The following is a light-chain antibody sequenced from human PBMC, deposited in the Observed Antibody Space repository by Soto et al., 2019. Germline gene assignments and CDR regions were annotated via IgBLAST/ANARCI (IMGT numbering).Light chain of an antibody. J-gene: IGKJ1*01. CDR1: QSISSW. V-gene: IGKV1-5*01. CDR3: QQYNIYPVT. Sequence: DIQMTQSPSTLSASVGDRVTITCRASQSISSWLAGYQQKPGKAPKLLIYDASSLESGVPSRFSGSGSGTEFTLTISSLQPDDFATYYCQQYNIYPVTFGQGTKVEIK. CDR2: DAS.